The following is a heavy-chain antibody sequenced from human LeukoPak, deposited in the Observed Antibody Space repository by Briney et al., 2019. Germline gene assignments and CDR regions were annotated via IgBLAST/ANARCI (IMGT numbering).Heavy chain of an antibody. J-gene: IGHJ4*02. D-gene: IGHD3-10*01. CDR1: GYTFTSYD. CDR3: ARDEAVLWFGELLNY. Sequence: ASVKVSCKASGYTFTSYDINWVRQATGQGLEWMGWISAYNGNTNYAQKLQGRVTMTTDTSTSTAYMELRSLRSDDTAVYYCARDEAVLWFGELLNYWGQGTLVTVSS. V-gene: IGHV1-18*01. CDR2: ISAYNGNT.